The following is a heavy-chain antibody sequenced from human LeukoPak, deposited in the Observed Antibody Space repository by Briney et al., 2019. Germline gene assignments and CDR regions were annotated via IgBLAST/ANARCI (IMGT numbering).Heavy chain of an antibody. D-gene: IGHD3-22*01. J-gene: IGHJ4*02. V-gene: IGHV3-11*01. CDR2: ISSSGSTI. CDR1: GFTFSDYY. CDR3: GGAPYYYDRSGYSDS. Sequence: GGSLRLSCAASGFTFSDYYMSWIRQAPGKGLEWVSYISSSGSTIYYADSVKGRFTISRDNAKNSLYLQMNSLRAEDTAVYYCGGAPYYYDRSGYSDSWGQETRATVPS.